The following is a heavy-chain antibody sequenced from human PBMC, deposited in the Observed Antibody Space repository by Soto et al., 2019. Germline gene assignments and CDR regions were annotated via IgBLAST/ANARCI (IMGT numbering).Heavy chain of an antibody. CDR2: IIPIFGTA. Sequence: QIQLVQSGAEVKKPGSSVKVSCKASVGPFSSYAISRVRQAPGQGLEWMGGIIPIFGTANYAQKFQGRVTITADESSSTAYMELSSLRSEDTAVYYCAREVVVAATGWFDPWGQGTLVTVS. J-gene: IGHJ5*02. CDR1: VGPFSSYA. V-gene: IGHV1-69*12. CDR3: AREVVVAATGWFDP. D-gene: IGHD2-15*01.